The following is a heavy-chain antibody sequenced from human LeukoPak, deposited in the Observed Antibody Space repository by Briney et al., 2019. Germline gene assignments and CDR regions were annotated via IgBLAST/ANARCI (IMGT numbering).Heavy chain of an antibody. Sequence: GGSLRLSCAASGFTFSSYWMHWVRQAPGKGLVWVSRINSDGSSTSYADSVKGRFTISRDNAKNTLYLQMNSLRAEDTAVYYCARDHHRRLYDSQARDTFDIWGQGTMVTVSS. D-gene: IGHD3-22*01. V-gene: IGHV3-74*01. CDR3: ARDHHRRLYDSQARDTFDI. CDR2: INSDGSST. CDR1: GFTFSSYW. J-gene: IGHJ3*02.